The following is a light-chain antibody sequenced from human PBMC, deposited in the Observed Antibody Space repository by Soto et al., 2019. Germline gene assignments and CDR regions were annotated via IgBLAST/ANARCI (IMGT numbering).Light chain of an antibody. J-gene: IGLJ1*01. V-gene: IGLV6-57*03. CDR1: GGSIASGY. Sequence: NFMLTQPHSVSESPGKTVTISCTRSGGSIASGYVQWYRQRPGSAPTTVIYEDNQRPSGVPDRFSGSIDSSSNSASLTISGLQTEDEADYYCQSYHSSYPDVFGTGTKVTAL. CDR2: EDN. CDR3: QSYHSSYPDV.